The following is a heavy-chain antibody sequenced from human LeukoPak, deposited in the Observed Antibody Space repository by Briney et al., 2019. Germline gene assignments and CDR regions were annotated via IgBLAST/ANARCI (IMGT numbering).Heavy chain of an antibody. D-gene: IGHD3-16*01. CDR2: ISFDEAYR. V-gene: IGHV3-30*09. CDR1: GFTSSA. CDR3: AKDQQGGAGSRRFDY. J-gene: IGHJ4*02. Sequence: GGSLTLSCAASGFTSSAIHWVRQPPGKGLGWLAIISFDEAYRYYADSVTGRFAFSRDISKNTFYLQMSTLTAHDAALYYCAKDQQGGAGSRRFDYWGQGTLVTVSS.